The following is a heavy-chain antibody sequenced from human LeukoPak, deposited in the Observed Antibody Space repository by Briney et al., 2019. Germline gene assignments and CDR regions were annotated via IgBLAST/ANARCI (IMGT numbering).Heavy chain of an antibody. CDR1: GFTFSSYS. CDR3: AKEHSSGWSRNAFGI. J-gene: IGHJ3*02. Sequence: HPGGSLRLSCAASGFTFSSYSMNWVRQAPGKGLERVSAISGSGDFAYYADSVKGRFTIPRDNSKNTLYLQMNSLRAEDTAVYYCAKEHSSGWSRNAFGIWGQGTMVTVSS. V-gene: IGHV3-23*01. CDR2: ISGSGDFA. D-gene: IGHD6-19*01.